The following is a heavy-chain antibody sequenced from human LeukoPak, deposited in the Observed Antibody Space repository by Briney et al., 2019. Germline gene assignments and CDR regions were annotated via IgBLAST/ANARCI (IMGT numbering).Heavy chain of an antibody. CDR3: AKVLLNNDDSGYSGFDY. D-gene: IGHD3-22*01. CDR2: VSDRGGTT. CDR1: GFNFATYA. Sequence: GGSLRLSCAASGFNFATYAVTWVRQAPGKGLEGVSSVSDRGGTTYYADSVRGRFTISRDNSKNTLFLQMNSLRSGDTAVYYCAKVLLNNDDSGYSGFDYWGQGTLVTVSS. V-gene: IGHV3-23*01. J-gene: IGHJ4*02.